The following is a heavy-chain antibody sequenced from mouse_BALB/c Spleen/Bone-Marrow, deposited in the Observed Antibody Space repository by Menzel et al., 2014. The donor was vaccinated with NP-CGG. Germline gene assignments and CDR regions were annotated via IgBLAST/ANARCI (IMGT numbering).Heavy chain of an antibody. D-gene: IGHD1-1*01. CDR1: GYAFSSYW. CDR3: ARWITTVVAPYVMDY. J-gene: IGHJ4*01. CDR2: IYPGDGYT. Sequence: QVQLQQPGAELVRPGSSVKISCKASGYAFSSYWMNWVKQRPGQGLEWIGQIYPGDGYTNYNGKFKGKATLTADKSSSTAYMQLSSLTSEDSAVYFCARWITTVVAPYVMDYWGQGTSVTVSS. V-gene: IGHV1-80*01.